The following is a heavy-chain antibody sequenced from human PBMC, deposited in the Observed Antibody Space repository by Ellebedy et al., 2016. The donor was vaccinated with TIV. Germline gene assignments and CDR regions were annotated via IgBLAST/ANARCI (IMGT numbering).Heavy chain of an antibody. J-gene: IGHJ5*02. CDR2: INPNSGGT. D-gene: IGHD1-26*01. CDR3: AREPLYSGSPWAWFDP. CDR1: GYTFTGYY. Sequence: AASVKVSCKASGYTFTGYYMHWVRQAPGQGLEWMGWINPNSGGTNYAQKLQGRVTMTTDTSTSTAYMELRSLRSDDTAVYYCAREPLYSGSPWAWFDPWGQGTLVTVSS. V-gene: IGHV1-2*02.